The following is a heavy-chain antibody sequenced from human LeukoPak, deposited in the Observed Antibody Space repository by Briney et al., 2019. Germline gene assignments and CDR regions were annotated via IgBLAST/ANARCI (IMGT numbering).Heavy chain of an antibody. Sequence: ASVKVSCKASGYTSTGYYMHWVRQAPGQGLEWMGRINPNSGGTNHAQKFQGRVTMTRDTSISTAYMELSRLRSDDTAVYYCARMTQLTGDCSWGQGTLVTVSS. CDR1: GYTSTGYY. CDR2: INPNSGGT. D-gene: IGHD7-27*01. CDR3: ARMTQLTGDCS. J-gene: IGHJ4*02. V-gene: IGHV1-2*06.